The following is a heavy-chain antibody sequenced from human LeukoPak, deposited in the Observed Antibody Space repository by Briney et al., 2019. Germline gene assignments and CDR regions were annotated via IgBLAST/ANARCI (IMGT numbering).Heavy chain of an antibody. V-gene: IGHV3-73*01. D-gene: IGHD5-24*01. CDR1: GFTFSGSS. CDR3: TRPPRNDYNDAFDI. J-gene: IGHJ3*02. CDR2: IRSKAHSYAT. Sequence: GGSLKLSCAASGFTFSGSSMHWVRQASGKGLEWVGRIRSKAHSYATAYAASVKGRFTISRDDSKNTAYLQMNSLKSDDTAVYYCTRPPRNDYNDAFDIWGQGTWSPSLQ.